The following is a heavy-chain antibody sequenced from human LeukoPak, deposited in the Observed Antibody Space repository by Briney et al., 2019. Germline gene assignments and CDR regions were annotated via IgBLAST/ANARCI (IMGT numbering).Heavy chain of an antibody. Sequence: SETLSLTCTVSGGSLSNSSYFWGWIRQPPGKGLEWIATIYYSGSTYYNPSLKSRVTISVDTSNNQFSLKLSSVTAADTAVYFCARMARHGYTYPYYFDYWGQGTLVTVSS. V-gene: IGHV4-39*07. CDR3: ARMARHGYTYPYYFDY. CDR1: GGSLSNSSYF. D-gene: IGHD5-18*01. J-gene: IGHJ4*02. CDR2: IYYSGST.